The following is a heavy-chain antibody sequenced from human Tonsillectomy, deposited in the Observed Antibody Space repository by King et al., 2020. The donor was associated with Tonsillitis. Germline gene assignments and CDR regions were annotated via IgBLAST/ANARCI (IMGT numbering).Heavy chain of an antibody. CDR3: ARYVDTTMVTGFDY. CDR2: INHSGST. Sequence: VQLPQWGAGLLKPSETLSLTCAVYGGSFSGYYWSWIRQPPGKGLEWIGEINHSGSTNYNPSLKSRVTISVDTSKNQFSLKLSSVTAADTAVYYCARYVDTTMVTGFDYWGQGTLVTVSS. D-gene: IGHD5-18*01. V-gene: IGHV4-34*01. CDR1: GGSFSGYY. J-gene: IGHJ4*02.